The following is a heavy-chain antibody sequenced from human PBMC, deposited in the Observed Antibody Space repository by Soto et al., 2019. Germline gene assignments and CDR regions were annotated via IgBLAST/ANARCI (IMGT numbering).Heavy chain of an antibody. CDR2: ISSSSSYI. V-gene: IGHV3-21*01. J-gene: IGHJ5*02. CDR1: GFTFSSYS. D-gene: IGHD6-13*01. Sequence: GGSLRLSCAASGFTFSSYSMNWVRQAPGKGLEWVSSISSSSSYIYYADSVKGRFTISRDNAKNSLYLQMNSLRAEDTAVYYCARDRSSSWYGRTPGNNWFDPWGQGTLVTVSS. CDR3: ARDRSSSWYGRTPGNNWFDP.